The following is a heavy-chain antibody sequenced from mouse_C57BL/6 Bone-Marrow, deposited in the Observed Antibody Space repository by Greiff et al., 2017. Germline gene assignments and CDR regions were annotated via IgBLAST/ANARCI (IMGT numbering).Heavy chain of an antibody. Sequence: EVKVVESGGGLVQPGGSLRLSCATSGFTFSDFYMEWVRQPPGKRLEWIAASRNKANDYTTEYSGSVKGRFIVSRDTSQSINYLQMNALRAEDTAIYYCARDYYGSSYWYFDVWGAGTTVTVSS. CDR1: GFTFSDFY. CDR2: SRNKANDYTT. V-gene: IGHV7-1*02. D-gene: IGHD1-1*01. CDR3: ARDYYGSSYWYFDV. J-gene: IGHJ1*01.